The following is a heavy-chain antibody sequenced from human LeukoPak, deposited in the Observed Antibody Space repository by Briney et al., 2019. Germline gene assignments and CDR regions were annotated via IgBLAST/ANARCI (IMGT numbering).Heavy chain of an antibody. D-gene: IGHD5-24*01. V-gene: IGHV1-46*01. CDR3: ARGWLQLTDAFDI. Sequence: GGSVRLSCAASGFTFSSYGMHWVRQAPGQGLEWMGIINPSGGSTSYAQKFQGRVTMTRDTSTSTVYMELSSLRSEDTAVYYCARGWLQLTDAFDIWGQGTMVTVSS. CDR2: INPSGGST. J-gene: IGHJ3*02. CDR1: GFTFSSYG.